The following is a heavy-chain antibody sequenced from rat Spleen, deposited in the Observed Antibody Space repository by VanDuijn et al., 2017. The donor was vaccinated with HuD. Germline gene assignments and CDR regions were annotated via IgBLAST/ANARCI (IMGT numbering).Heavy chain of an antibody. J-gene: IGHJ2*01. CDR1: GFTFSDNY. Sequence: EVQLVESDGGLVQPGRSLKLSCAVSGFTFSDNYMAWVRQAPTKGLEWVATISYDGSNTHYRDSVKGRFTISRDNAKSTLYLHMDSLRSEDTATYYCTSNNFDYWGQGVVVTVSS. D-gene: IGHD1-10*01. CDR2: ISYDGSNT. V-gene: IGHV5-29*01. CDR3: TSNNFDY.